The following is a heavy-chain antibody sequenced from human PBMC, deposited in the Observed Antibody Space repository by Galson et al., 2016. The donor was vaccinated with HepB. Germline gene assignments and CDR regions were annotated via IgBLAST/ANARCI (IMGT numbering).Heavy chain of an antibody. CDR1: GFTFDDYA. D-gene: IGHD3-10*01. J-gene: IGHJ4*02. Sequence: SLRLSCAASGFTFDDYAMHWVRQAPGKGLEWVSGISWNSGRIGYADSVKGRFTISRDNAKNSLYLQMNSLRAEDTALYYCAKDVEDGSGGHATPGFDYWGQGTLVTVSS. V-gene: IGHV3-9*01. CDR2: ISWNSGRI. CDR3: AKDVEDGSGGHATPGFDY.